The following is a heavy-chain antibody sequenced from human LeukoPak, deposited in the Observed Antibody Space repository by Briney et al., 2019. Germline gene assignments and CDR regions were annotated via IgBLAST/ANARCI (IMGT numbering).Heavy chain of an antibody. CDR3: ARHSGYSYGPFDY. J-gene: IGHJ4*02. V-gene: IGHV4-59*08. Sequence: SETLSLTCTVSGGSLSSYYWSWIRQPPGKGLEWIGYIYYSGSTNYSPSLKSRLTISVDTSKNQFSLKLSSVTAADTAVYYCARHSGYSYGPFDYWGREPWSPSPQ. CDR2: IYYSGST. D-gene: IGHD5-18*01. CDR1: GGSLSSYY.